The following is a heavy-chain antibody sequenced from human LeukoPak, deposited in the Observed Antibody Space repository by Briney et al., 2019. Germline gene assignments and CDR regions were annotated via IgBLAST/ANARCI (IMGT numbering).Heavy chain of an antibody. Sequence: ASVKVSCKASGYIFTSYVMHWVRQAPGQRLEWMGWVNTGNGDTKYSQQYQGRVTSIRETSASTVYMDLSSLRSEDTAVYYCARGAVIAHFDYWGQGTLVTVTS. V-gene: IGHV1-3*04. D-gene: IGHD2-21*01. CDR1: GYIFTSYV. CDR3: ARGAVIAHFDY. J-gene: IGHJ4*02. CDR2: VNTGNGDT.